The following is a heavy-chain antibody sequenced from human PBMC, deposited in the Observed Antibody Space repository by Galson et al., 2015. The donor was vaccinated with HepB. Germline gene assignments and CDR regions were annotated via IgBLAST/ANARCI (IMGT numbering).Heavy chain of an antibody. Sequence: SLRLSCAASGFSFSNYIMNWVRQAPGKGLEWVSSISISSINIYYSDSVRGRFTISRDNAKNSLFLQMNSLRAEDTAVYYCAGDLAGGPFSFDSWGQGTLVTVSS. CDR2: ISISSINI. CDR3: AGDLAGGPFSFDS. J-gene: IGHJ4*02. D-gene: IGHD6-19*01. CDR1: GFSFSNYI. V-gene: IGHV3-21*01.